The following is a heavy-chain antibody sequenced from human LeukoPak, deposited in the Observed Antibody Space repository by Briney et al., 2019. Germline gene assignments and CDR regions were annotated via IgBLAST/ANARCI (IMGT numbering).Heavy chain of an antibody. V-gene: IGHV3-23*01. Sequence: GGSLRLSCAASGCTFSSYAMSWVRQPPGKGLEWVSVISGGTTSTYYADSVKGRFTISRDNSKNILYLQMNSLRAEDTAVYYCAKDVKTMTDLDSWGQGTLVTVSS. CDR1: GCTFSSYA. CDR2: ISGGTTST. D-gene: IGHD1-1*01. CDR3: AKDVKTMTDLDS. J-gene: IGHJ4*02.